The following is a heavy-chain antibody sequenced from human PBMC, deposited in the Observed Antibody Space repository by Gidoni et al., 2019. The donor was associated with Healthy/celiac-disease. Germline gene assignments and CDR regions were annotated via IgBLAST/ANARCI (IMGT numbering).Heavy chain of an antibody. CDR2: RWYDGSNK. J-gene: IGHJ6*02. CDR1: GFPFSSYR. Sequence: QVQLVESGGGVVQPGRSLRPSCAASGFPFSSYRMHWVRQAPGKGLAWVVVRWYDGSNKYYADSVKGLFTISRDNSKNTLYLQMNSLRAEDTAVYYCARALEYYGSGSPGTRYYYGMDVWGQGTTVTVSS. V-gene: IGHV3-33*01. D-gene: IGHD3-10*01. CDR3: ARALEYYGSGSPGTRYYYGMDV.